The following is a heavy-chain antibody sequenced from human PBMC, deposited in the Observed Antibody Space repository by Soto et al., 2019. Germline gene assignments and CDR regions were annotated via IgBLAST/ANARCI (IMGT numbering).Heavy chain of an antibody. D-gene: IGHD3-10*01. J-gene: IGHJ5*02. V-gene: IGHV1-46*01. CDR2: INPSGGRT. CDR1: GYAFTTYY. Sequence: GASVKASCKASGYAFTTYYMHWVRQPPGQGLEWLGIINPSGGRTTYAQNFQGRVTMTRDTSTSTVYMELTSLRSEDTAVYYCARDGCITATCAGGGNWFDPWGQGTPVTVSS. CDR3: ARDGCITATCAGGGNWFDP.